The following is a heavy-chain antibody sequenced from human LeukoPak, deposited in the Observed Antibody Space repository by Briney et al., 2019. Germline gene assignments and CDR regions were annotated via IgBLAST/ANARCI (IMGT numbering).Heavy chain of an antibody. CDR2: ISSSGSTI. CDR3: ARGGWEPYFDY. D-gene: IGHD1-26*01. CDR1: GFIFNNYA. Sequence: GGSLRLSCAASGFIFNNYAMGWVRQAPGKGLEWVSYISSSGSTIYYTDSVKGRFTISRDNAKNSLYLQMNSLRAEDTAVYYCARGGWEPYFDYWGQGTLVTVSS. J-gene: IGHJ4*02. V-gene: IGHV3-11*01.